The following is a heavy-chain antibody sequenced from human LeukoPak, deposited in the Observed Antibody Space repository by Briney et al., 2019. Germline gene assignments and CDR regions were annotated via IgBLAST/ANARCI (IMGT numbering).Heavy chain of an antibody. V-gene: IGHV3-23*01. CDR2: ISGSGGST. CDR1: GFTFSTYT. D-gene: IGHD3-22*01. J-gene: IGHJ4*02. Sequence: PGGSLRLSCAASGFTFSTYTMSWVRQAPGKGLEWVSAISGSGGTKGLEWVSGISGSGGSTYYADSVKCRFTISRDNSKNTLYLQMNSLRAEDTAVYYCAKRYDSSGPYYFDYWGQGTLVTVSS. CDR3: AKRYDSSGPYYFDY.